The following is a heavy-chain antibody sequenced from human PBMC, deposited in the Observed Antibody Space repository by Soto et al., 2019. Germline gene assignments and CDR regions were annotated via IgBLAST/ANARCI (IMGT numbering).Heavy chain of an antibody. D-gene: IGHD6-19*01. CDR1: GGSMDTIGFY. CDR3: ARSPRRYSSGWYDYLDY. V-gene: IGHV4-31*03. CDR2: IYDSGST. J-gene: IGHJ4*02. Sequence: QVQLQESGPGLVKPSQTLSLTCTVSGGSMDTIGFYWTWIRQHPGKGLEWIGYIYDSGSTYYNPCVKRRXXXSXXTSERHCSLRLTSVTAADTAVYYCARSPRRYSSGWYDYLDYWGQGTLVSVSS.